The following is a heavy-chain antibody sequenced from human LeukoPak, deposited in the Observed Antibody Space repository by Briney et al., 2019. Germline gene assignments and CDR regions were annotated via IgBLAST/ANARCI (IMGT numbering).Heavy chain of an antibody. D-gene: IGHD5-18*01. J-gene: IGHJ6*02. CDR1: GGTFSSYA. V-gene: IGHV1-69*01. Sequence: SVKVSCKASGGTFSSYAISWVRQAPGQGLEWMGGIIPIFGTANYAQKFQGRVTITADESTSTAYMELSSLRSEDTAVYFRARKGKGGYSYGYPYYYYGMDVWGQGTTVTVSS. CDR3: ARKGKGGYSYGYPYYYYGMDV. CDR2: IIPIFGTA.